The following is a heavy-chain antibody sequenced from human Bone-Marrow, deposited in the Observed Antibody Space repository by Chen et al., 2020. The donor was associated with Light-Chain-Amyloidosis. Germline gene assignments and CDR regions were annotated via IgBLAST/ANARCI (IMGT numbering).Heavy chain of an antibody. J-gene: IGHJ5*02. V-gene: IGHV4-34*01. Sequence: QVQLQQWGAGLLKPSETLPLTCGVSGGSFSGHYWSWIRQPPGKGLEWIGEMNDSGSANYNPSLESRVTISVDTAKKQFSLKLSSVTDADTGVYFCARGGSSSGWSNWFHPWGQGTLATVSS. CDR3: ARGGSSSGWSNWFHP. CDR1: GGSFSGHY. D-gene: IGHD6-19*01. CDR2: MNDSGSA.